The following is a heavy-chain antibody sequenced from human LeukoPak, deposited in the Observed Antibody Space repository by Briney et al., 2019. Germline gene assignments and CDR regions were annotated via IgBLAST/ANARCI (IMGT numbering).Heavy chain of an antibody. J-gene: IGHJ4*02. CDR1: GFTFSSYS. CDR3: ARVSMEVPSYFDY. V-gene: IGHV3-48*01. Sequence: QPGGSLRLSCAASGFTFSSYSMNWVRQAPGKGLEWVSYISSSSTIYYAASVKGRFTISRDNAKKSLYLQMNSLRAEDTAVYYCARVSMEVPSYFDYRGQGTLVTVSS. D-gene: IGHD1-7*01. CDR2: ISSSSTI.